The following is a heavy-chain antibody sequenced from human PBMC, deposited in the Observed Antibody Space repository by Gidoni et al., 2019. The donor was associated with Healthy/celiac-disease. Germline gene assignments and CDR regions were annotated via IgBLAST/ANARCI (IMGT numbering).Heavy chain of an antibody. J-gene: IGHJ4*02. V-gene: IGHV4-31*03. CDR2: IYYSGST. CDR3: ARDPSSGYYYGSFDY. Sequence: QVQLQESGPGLVTPSQTLSLPCTVSGGSISSGGYYWSWIRQHPGKGLEWIGYIYYSGSTYYNPSLKSRVTISVDTSKNQFSLKLSSVTAADTAVYYCARDPSSGYYYGSFDYWGQGTLVTVSS. D-gene: IGHD3-22*01. CDR1: GGSISSGGYY.